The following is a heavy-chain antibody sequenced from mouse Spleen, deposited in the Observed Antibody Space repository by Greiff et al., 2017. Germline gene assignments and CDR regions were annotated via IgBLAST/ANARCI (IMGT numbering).Heavy chain of an antibody. Sequence: VQVVESGPGLVAPSQSLSITCTVSGFSLTSYGVDWVRQSPGKGLEWLGVIWGVGSTNYNSALKSRLSISKDNSKSQVFLKMNSLQTDDTAMYYCASEGLRRGAWFAYWGQGTLVTVSA. CDR2: IWGVGST. CDR1: GFSLTSYG. D-gene: IGHD2-4*01. CDR3: ASEGLRRGAWFAY. J-gene: IGHJ3*01. V-gene: IGHV2-6*01.